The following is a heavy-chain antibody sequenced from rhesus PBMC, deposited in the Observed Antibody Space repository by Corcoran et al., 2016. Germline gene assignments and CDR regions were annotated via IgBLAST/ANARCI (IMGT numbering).Heavy chain of an antibody. J-gene: IGHJ4*01. D-gene: IGHD3-40*01. V-gene: IGHV4-127*01. CDR2: LGGSSVCT. Sequence: QVQLQESGPGLVKPSETLSLTCAVSGYSISSGYGWSWIRQPPGKGLGWIGYLGGSSVCTTYTPSLKSRVTISQDTSKTQFSLKLSSVTAADTAVYYCARYDYDISRRYPTLGYWGQGVLVTVSS. CDR3: ARYDYDISRRYPTLGY. CDR1: GYSISSGYG.